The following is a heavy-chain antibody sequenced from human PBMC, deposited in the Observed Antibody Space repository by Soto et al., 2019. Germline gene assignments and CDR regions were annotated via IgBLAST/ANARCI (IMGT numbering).Heavy chain of an antibody. Sequence: EQLVESGGGVVQPGTSLRLSCAASGFSFGHYGMQWVRQAPGKGLEWVAIISYDGTYKNYADSVKGRFTVSRDYSKNTVYLEMTSLRAADTAVYLCARDMFRSGPDLVNSYPIDVWGQGTTVTVSS. CDR3: ARDMFRSGPDLVNSYPIDV. CDR1: GFSFGHYG. CDR2: ISYDGTYK. D-gene: IGHD6-25*01. V-gene: IGHV3-30*03. J-gene: IGHJ6*02.